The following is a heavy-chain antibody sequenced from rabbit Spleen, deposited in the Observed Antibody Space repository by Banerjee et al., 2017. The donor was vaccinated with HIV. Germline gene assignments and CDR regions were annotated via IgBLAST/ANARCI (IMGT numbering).Heavy chain of an antibody. CDR1: GFSFSSSYW. CDR3: ARNYVNAFDP. J-gene: IGHJ2*01. Sequence: QEQLVESGGGLVQPEGPLTLTCTASGFSFSSSYWICWVRQAPGKGVEWIACIDSSDGDTDYANWPKGRFTISKTSSTTVTLQMTSLTSAATATYFCARNYVNAFDPWGQGTLVTVS. CDR2: IDSSDGDT. V-gene: IGHV1S45*01. D-gene: IGHD1-1*01.